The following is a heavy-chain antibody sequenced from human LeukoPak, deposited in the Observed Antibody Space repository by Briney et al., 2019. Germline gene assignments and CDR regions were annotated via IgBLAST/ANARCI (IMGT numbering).Heavy chain of an antibody. CDR2: TYYRSKWYN. CDR3: ARELDGYNSKALDY. J-gene: IGHJ4*02. CDR1: GDSVSTNSVA. V-gene: IGHV6-1*01. D-gene: IGHD5-24*01. Sequence: SQTLSLTCAISGDSVSTNSVAWNWIRQSPSRGLEWLGRTYYRSKWYNDYAVSVKSRVTINPDTSKNQISLQLKSVTPEDTAVYYCARELDGYNSKALDYWGQGTLVTVSS.